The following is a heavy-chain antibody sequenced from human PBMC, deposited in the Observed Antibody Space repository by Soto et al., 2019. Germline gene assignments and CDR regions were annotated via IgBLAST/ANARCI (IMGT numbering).Heavy chain of an antibody. CDR1: GYTFTDYG. V-gene: IGHV1-18*04. CDR3: ARASVPAHSFGINTRFDP. Sequence: QVQLVQSGVEVKKPGASVKVSCEASGYTFTDYGINWVRQAPGQGLEWMGWISAYNGDTKYAQIFQDRVTMTTDTSTRTAYLELRSLRSDDTAVYFCARASVPAHSFGINTRFDPWGQGTLVTVSS. D-gene: IGHD3-16*01. J-gene: IGHJ5*02. CDR2: ISAYNGDT.